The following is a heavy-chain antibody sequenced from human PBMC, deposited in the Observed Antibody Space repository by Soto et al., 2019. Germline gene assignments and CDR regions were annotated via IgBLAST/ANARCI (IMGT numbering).Heavy chain of an antibody. CDR1: GFTFSSYD. J-gene: IGHJ6*02. Sequence: LRLSCAASGFTFSSYDMHWVRQATGKGLEWVSAIGTAGDPYYPGSVKGRFTISRENAKNSLYLQMNSLRAGDTAVYYCARDLYNWNSMGYYGMDVWGQGTTVTVSS. V-gene: IGHV3-13*05. D-gene: IGHD1-7*01. CDR3: ARDLYNWNSMGYYGMDV. CDR2: IGTAGDP.